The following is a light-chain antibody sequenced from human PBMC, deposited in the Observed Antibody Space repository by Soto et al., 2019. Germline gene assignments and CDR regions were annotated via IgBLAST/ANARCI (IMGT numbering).Light chain of an antibody. CDR2: EGT. CDR1: SSDVGSYTL. V-gene: IGLV2-23*03. Sequence: QSALTQPASVSGSPGQSITISCTGTSSDVGSYTLVSWYQQNPGKAPKLIIYEGTKRPSGVSTRFSGSKSGNTASLTISGLQAEDEADYYCCSYAGSPTFPWIFGGGTKLTVL. CDR3: CSYAGSPTFPWI. J-gene: IGLJ3*02.